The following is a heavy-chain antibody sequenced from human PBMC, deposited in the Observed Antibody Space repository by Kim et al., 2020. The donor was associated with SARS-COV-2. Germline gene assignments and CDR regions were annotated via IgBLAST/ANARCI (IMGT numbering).Heavy chain of an antibody. V-gene: IGHV4-39*01. J-gene: IGHJ4*02. CDR3: ARIYGSGSWIGY. D-gene: IGHD3-10*01. Sequence: YTNPSRKGRVTIAGDTSMNQFSLKLSSVTAADAAVYYCARIYGSGSWIGYWGQGTLVTVSS.